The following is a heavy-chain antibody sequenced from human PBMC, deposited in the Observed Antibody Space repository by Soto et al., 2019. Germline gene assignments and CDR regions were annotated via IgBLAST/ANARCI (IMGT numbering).Heavy chain of an antibody. Sequence: EVQLLESGGGLVQPGGSLRLSCATSGFSLSTYGVTWVRQGPGKGPEWVSGFSGGSGTTHYSDSVKGRFTITRDISENMVYLQMNSLRVEDTAIYYCAKWNGYGDYWGQGTLVTVSS. D-gene: IGHD1-1*01. J-gene: IGHJ4*02. CDR1: GFSLSTYG. CDR2: FSGGSGTT. V-gene: IGHV3-23*01. CDR3: AKWNGYGDY.